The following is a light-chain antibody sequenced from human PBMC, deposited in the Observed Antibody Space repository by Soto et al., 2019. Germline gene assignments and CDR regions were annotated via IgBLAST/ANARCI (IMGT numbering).Light chain of an antibody. CDR2: GVS. CDR3: QQYGSSPLIT. V-gene: IGKV3-20*01. Sequence: EIVMTQSPATLSVSPGERATLSCRASQSVSSNLAWSQQKPGQAPKFLIYGVSSRATGIPDRFSGSGSGTDFTLTISRLEPEDFAVYHCQQYGSSPLITFGQGTRLEIK. J-gene: IGKJ5*01. CDR1: QSVSSN.